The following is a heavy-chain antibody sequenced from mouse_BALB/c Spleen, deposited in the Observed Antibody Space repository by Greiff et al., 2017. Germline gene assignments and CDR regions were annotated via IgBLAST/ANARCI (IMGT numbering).Heavy chain of an antibody. CDR3: ARRDYYGSSYDY. D-gene: IGHD1-1*01. CDR2: INPSSGYT. Sequence: QVHVKQSGAELTRPGASVKMSCKASGYTFTSYTMHWVKQRPGQGLEWIGYINPSSGYTNYNQKFKDKATLTADKSSSTAYMQLSSLTSEDSAVYYCARRDYYGSSYDYWGQGTTLTVSS. CDR1: GYTFTSYT. J-gene: IGHJ2*01. V-gene: IGHV1-4*01.